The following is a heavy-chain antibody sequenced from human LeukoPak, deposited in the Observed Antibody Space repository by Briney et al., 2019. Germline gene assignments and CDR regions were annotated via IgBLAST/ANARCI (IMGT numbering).Heavy chain of an antibody. CDR2: IKQDGSEK. J-gene: IGHJ4*02. Sequence: PGGPLRLSCAASGFTFSDYWMSWVRQAPGKGLEWVANIKQDGSEKYYVDSVKGRFTISRDNAKNSLYLQMNSLRAEDTAVYYCARGPRGYSYAWGYWGQGTLVTVSS. D-gene: IGHD5-18*01. V-gene: IGHV3-7*05. CDR1: GFTFSDYW. CDR3: ARGPRGYSYAWGY.